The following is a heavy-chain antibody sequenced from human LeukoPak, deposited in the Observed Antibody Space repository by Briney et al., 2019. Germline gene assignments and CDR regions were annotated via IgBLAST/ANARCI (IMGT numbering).Heavy chain of an antibody. J-gene: IGHJ4*02. CDR2: IYHSGFT. CDR1: GFPFSSYS. CDR3: AREDPDRKIDY. V-gene: IGHV4-4*02. D-gene: IGHD1-14*01. Sequence: GSLRLSCAASGFPFSSYSMTWVRQSPGKGLEWIGEIYHSGFTNYNPSLKSRVTISVDKPKNHFSLKLSSVTAADTAVYYCAREDPDRKIDYWGQGTLVTVSS.